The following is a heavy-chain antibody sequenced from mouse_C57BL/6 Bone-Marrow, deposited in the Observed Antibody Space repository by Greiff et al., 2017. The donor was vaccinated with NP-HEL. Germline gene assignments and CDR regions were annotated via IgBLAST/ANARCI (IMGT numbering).Heavy chain of an antibody. J-gene: IGHJ4*01. Sequence: QVQLQQPGAELVKPGASVKLSCKASGYTFTSYWMHWVKQRPGRGLEWIGRIDPNSGGTKYNEKFKSKATLTVDKASSTAYMQLSSLTSEDSAVYYCARLLRCSYPYAMDYWGQGTSVTVSS. CDR2: IDPNSGGT. CDR3: ARLLRCSYPYAMDY. D-gene: IGHD1-1*01. CDR1: GYTFTSYW. V-gene: IGHV1-72*01.